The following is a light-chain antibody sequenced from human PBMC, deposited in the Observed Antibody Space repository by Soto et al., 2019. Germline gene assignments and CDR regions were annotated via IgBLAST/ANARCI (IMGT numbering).Light chain of an antibody. J-gene: IGLJ3*02. CDR1: TGTVTSGHY. CDR3: LLSYSGARV. Sequence: AVVTQEPSLTVSPGGTVTLTCGSSTGTVTSGHYPYWFHQKPGQAPRTLVYNTSDKHSWTPARFSGSLLGGKAALTLSGAQPEDEADFYCLLSYSGARVFGGGTKLTVL. V-gene: IGLV7-46*01. CDR2: NTS.